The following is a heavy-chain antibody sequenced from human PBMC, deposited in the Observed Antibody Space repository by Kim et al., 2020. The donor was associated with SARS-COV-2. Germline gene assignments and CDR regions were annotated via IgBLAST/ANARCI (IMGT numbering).Heavy chain of an antibody. CDR3: ARDRTDRYVPPHEKDS. CDR1: GFIFSNYG. D-gene: IGHD5-12*01. V-gene: IGHV3-30*03. CDR2: ISYDGSIE. J-gene: IGHJ4*02. Sequence: GGSLRLSCAASGFIFSNYGMHWVRQAPGKGLEWVAVISYDGSIEYYADSVKGRFTVSRDNPKNTVSLQMDSLRAEDTALYYCARDRTDRYVPPHEKDSWGQGTLVTVSS.